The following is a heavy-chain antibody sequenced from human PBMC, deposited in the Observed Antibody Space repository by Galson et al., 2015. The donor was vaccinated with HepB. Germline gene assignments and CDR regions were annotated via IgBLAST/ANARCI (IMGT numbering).Heavy chain of an antibody. CDR2: IIPIFGTA. Sequence: SVKVSCKASGGTFSSYAISWVRQAPGQGLEWMGGIIPIFGTANYAQKFQGRVTITADESTSTAYMELSSLRSEDTAVYYCARDPGGVYYGWGSYRHAFDIWGQGTMVTASS. V-gene: IGHV1-69*13. CDR3: ARDPGGVYYGWGSYRHAFDI. CDR1: GGTFSSYA. D-gene: IGHD3-10*01. J-gene: IGHJ3*02.